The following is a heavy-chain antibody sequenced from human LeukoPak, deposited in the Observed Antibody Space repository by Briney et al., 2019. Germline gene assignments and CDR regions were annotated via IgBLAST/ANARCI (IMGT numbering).Heavy chain of an antibody. D-gene: IGHD6-13*01. CDR1: GGSISSYY. CDR3: AREGSSWYSADY. CDR2: IYYSGST. Sequence: TSETLSLTCTVSGGSISSYYWSWIRQPPGKGLEWIGHIYYSGSTNYNPSLKSRVTISVDTSKNQFSLKLSSVTAADTAVYYCAREGSSWYSADYWGQGTLVTVSS. J-gene: IGHJ4*02. V-gene: IGHV4-59*01.